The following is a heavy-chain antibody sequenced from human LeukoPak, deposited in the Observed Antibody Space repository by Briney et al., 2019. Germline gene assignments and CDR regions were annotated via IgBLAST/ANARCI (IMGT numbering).Heavy chain of an antibody. D-gene: IGHD6-13*01. Sequence: SETLSLTCTVSSGSINTPNYYWGWVRLPPGKALEWIGNIFYKGGTYYTPSLKSRVTISLDTSRNQFSLKLNSVTAADTAVYYCARLCSSSWYRCRDVWGKGTTVTISS. CDR3: ARLCSSSWYRCRDV. V-gene: IGHV4-39*07. CDR1: SGSINTPNYY. J-gene: IGHJ6*04. CDR2: IFYKGGT.